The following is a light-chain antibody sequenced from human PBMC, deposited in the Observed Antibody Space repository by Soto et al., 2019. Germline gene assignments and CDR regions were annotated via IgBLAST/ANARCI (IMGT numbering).Light chain of an antibody. Sequence: DIQMTQSPSSLSASVGDRVTLTCRASQGISTYLTWYQQKPGKAPKLLIYAASSLQSGVPSRFSGSGSETDFTLTISSLQPEDFATYSCQQSYSTTWTFGQGSKVDI. J-gene: IGKJ1*01. V-gene: IGKV1-39*01. CDR1: QGISTY. CDR3: QQSYSTTWT. CDR2: AAS.